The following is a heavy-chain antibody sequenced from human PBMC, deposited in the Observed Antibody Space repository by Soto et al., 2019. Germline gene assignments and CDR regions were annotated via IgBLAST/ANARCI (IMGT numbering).Heavy chain of an antibody. J-gene: IGHJ5*02. CDR1: GGSISSSSYY. CDR2: IYYSGST. CDR3: ARASPIVGATGWFDP. Sequence: SETLSLTCTVSGGSISSSSYYWGWIRQPPGKGLEWIGSIYYSGSTYYNPSLKSRVTISVDPSKNQFSLKLSSVTAADTAVYYCARASPIVGATGWFDPWGQGTLVTVSS. V-gene: IGHV4-39*07. D-gene: IGHD1-26*01.